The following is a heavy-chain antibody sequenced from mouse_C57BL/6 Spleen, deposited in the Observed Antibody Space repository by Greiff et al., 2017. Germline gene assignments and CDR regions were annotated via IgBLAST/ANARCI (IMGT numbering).Heavy chain of an antibody. Sequence: VQLQQPGAELVMPGASVKLSCKASGYTFTSYWMHWVKQRTGQGLEWIGEIDPSDSYTNYNQKFKGKSTLTVDKSSSTAYMQLRSLTSEDAAVEFCARHSPFWSMDYWGKGTTVTVSS. D-gene: IGHD6-1*01. CDR2: IDPSDSYT. J-gene: IGHJ4*01. CDR1: GYTFTSYW. CDR3: ARHSPFWSMDY. V-gene: IGHV1-69*01.